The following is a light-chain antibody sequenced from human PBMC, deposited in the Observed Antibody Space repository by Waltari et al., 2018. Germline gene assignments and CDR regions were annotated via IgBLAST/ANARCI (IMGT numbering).Light chain of an antibody. CDR1: QGIKKE. Sequence: DIQMTQSPSSLSASVGDRVTVSCRASQGIKKELNWYQQKPGKAPTLLIYAASSLQTGISSRFSGSGSGTDFTLTISSLQPEDVATYYCQHDYTTPWTFGQGTKVEI. CDR3: QHDYTTPWT. V-gene: IGKV1-27*01. J-gene: IGKJ1*01. CDR2: AAS.